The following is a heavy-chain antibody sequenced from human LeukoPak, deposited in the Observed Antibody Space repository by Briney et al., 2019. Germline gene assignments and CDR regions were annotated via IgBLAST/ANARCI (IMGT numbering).Heavy chain of an antibody. CDR1: GYTFTSYG. CDR2: ISAYNGNT. D-gene: IGHD3-22*01. Sequence: GASVKVSCKASGYTFTSYGISWVRQAPGQGLEWMGWISAYNGNTNYAQKLQGRDTMTTDTSTSTAYMELRSLRSDDTAVYYCARDSPAGNVEAPYDSSGYRGAFDIWGQGTMVTVSS. J-gene: IGHJ3*02. CDR3: ARDSPAGNVEAPYDSSGYRGAFDI. V-gene: IGHV1-18*01.